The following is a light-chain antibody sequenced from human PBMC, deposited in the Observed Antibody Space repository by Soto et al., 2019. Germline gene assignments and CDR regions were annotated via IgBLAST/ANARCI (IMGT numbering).Light chain of an antibody. J-gene: IGKJ4*01. CDR3: QQSYTSPVT. CDR1: QSISTY. V-gene: IGKV1-39*01. Sequence: DMQMSRAASSRTSCVGERVTFTCRASQSISTYLNWYEQKPGKAPNLLIYGASNLQSGVPSRFSGGGSGTDFTLTLRTLQPEDFGTYYCQQSYTSPVTFGGGTKVDIK. CDR2: GAS.